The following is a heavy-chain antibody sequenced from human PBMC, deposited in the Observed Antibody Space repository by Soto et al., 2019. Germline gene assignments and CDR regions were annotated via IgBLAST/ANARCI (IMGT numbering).Heavy chain of an antibody. Sequence: QVQLQQWGAGLLKPSETLSLTCAVSGGSFSGYFWTWIRQAPGKGLAWIGEITHSGGTNYNSSLKSRVMISGDTSTKQFSLILSSVTAADTAVYYCARERQFYHFWSGYENEGPDGLDVWGQGTTVSVSS. CDR2: ITHSGGT. CDR1: GGSFSGYF. CDR3: ARERQFYHFWSGYENEGPDGLDV. J-gene: IGHJ6*02. D-gene: IGHD3-3*02. V-gene: IGHV4-34*02.